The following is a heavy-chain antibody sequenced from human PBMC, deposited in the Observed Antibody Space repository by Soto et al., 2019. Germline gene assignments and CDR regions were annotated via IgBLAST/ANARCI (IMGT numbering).Heavy chain of an antibody. CDR1: GGTFSSHA. CDR2: IIPVTDTP. J-gene: IGHJ5*02. V-gene: IGHV1-69*06. D-gene: IGHD3-10*01. CDR3: ARGNKGPGHYGPGSQGWYGP. Sequence: QVQLVQSGAEVKKPGSSVKVSCKVSGGTFSSHAINWLRQAPGQGLEWMGVIIPVTDTPNNAEKFQGRVTITADKSTPTVYMELSSLTFDDTAVYFCARGNKGPGHYGPGSQGWYGPWGQGTLVTVSS.